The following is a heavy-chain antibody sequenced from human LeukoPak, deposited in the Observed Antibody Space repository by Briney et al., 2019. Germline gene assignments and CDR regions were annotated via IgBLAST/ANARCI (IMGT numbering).Heavy chain of an antibody. V-gene: IGHV3-53*01. CDR3: ARSAGFVLFDH. Sequence: GGSLRLSCAVSGFTVSGNYMSWVRQAPGKGLEWVSLIYSGGTTYYADSVKGRFTISRDNSKNTLYLQMNSLRAEDTAVYYCARSAGFVLFDHWGQGTLVTVSS. J-gene: IGHJ4*02. CDR1: GFTVSGNY. CDR2: IYSGGTT. D-gene: IGHD3-16*01.